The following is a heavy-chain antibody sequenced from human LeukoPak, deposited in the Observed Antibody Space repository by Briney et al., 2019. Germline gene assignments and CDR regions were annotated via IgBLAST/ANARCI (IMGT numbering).Heavy chain of an antibody. D-gene: IGHD1-1*01. J-gene: IGHJ4*02. CDR2: IKQDGSVK. CDR1: GFTFSNYW. Sequence: PGGSLRLSCAASGFTFSNYWMNWVRQAPGKGLEWVANIKQDGSVKHYVDSVKGRFTISRDNAKNPLYLQMNSLRAEDTAVYYCVRALGTGSYWGQGTLVTVSS. V-gene: IGHV3-7*03. CDR3: VRALGTGSY.